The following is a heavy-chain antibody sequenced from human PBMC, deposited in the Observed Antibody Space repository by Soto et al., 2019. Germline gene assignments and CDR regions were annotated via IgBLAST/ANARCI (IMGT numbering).Heavy chain of an antibody. CDR2: ISAYNGNT. D-gene: IGHD2-15*01. CDR1: GYTFTSYG. CDR3: AREWRGSCSGGSCYSRWFDP. J-gene: IGHJ5*02. Sequence: ASVKVSCKASGYTFTSYGISWVRQAPGQGLEWMGWISAYNGNTNYAQKLQGRVTMTTDTSTSTAYMELRSLRSDDTAVYYCAREWRGSCSGGSCYSRWFDPWGQGTLVTVSS. V-gene: IGHV1-18*01.